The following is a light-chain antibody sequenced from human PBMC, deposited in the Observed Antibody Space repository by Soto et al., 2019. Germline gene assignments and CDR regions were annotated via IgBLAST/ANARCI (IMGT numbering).Light chain of an antibody. CDR2: AAS. CDR3: QQSYSTPPRLT. J-gene: IGKJ3*01. Sequence: AIQITQSPSSLSSSVLERFTITCRASQGIRNDLGWYQQKPGKAPKLLIYAASSLQSGVPSRFSGSGSGTDFTLTISSLQPEDFATYYCQQSYSTPPRLTFGPGTKVDIK. V-gene: IGKV1-6*01. CDR1: QGIRND.